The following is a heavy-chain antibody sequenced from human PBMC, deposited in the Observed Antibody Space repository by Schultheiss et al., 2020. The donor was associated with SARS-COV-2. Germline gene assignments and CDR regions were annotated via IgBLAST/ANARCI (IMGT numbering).Heavy chain of an antibody. Sequence: SETLSLTCAVSGGSISSGGYSWSWIRQPPGKGLEWIGYIYHSGSTYYNPSLKSRVTISVDRSKNQFSLKLSSVTAADTAVYYCARINSSSWYGEYFQHWGQGTLVTVSS. CDR2: IYHSGST. J-gene: IGHJ1*01. CDR3: ARINSSSWYGEYFQH. D-gene: IGHD6-13*01. V-gene: IGHV4-30-2*01. CDR1: GGSISSGGYS.